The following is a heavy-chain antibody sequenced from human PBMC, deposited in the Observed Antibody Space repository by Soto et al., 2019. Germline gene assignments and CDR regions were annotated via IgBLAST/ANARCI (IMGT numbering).Heavy chain of an antibody. Sequence: QITLKESGPTLVQPTQTLTLTCTFSGFSLSTSGVGVGWIRQPPGKALEWLALLYWDDDKRYSPSLKSRLTIPKDSAKSQRLLTMTNMDPGDTSTYYAAHTREPGDYYDSSDYYSSDYWGHETLVTVSS. CDR2: LYWDDDK. J-gene: IGHJ4*01. V-gene: IGHV2-5*02. CDR3: AHTREPGDYYDSSDYYSSDY. D-gene: IGHD3-22*01. CDR1: GFSLSTSGVG.